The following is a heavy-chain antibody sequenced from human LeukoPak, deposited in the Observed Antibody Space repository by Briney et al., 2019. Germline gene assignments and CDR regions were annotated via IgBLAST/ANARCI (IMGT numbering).Heavy chain of an antibody. CDR2: IKQDGSEK. CDR1: GFTFSRYW. Sequence: GGSLRLSCAASGFTFSRYWMSWVRQAPGKGLEWVANIKQDGSEKYYVDSVKGRFTISRDNAKNSLYLQMNSLRAEDTAVYYCARRDGYNWYYFDYWGQGTLVTVSS. V-gene: IGHV3-7*01. CDR3: ARRDGYNWYYFDY. D-gene: IGHD5-24*01. J-gene: IGHJ4*02.